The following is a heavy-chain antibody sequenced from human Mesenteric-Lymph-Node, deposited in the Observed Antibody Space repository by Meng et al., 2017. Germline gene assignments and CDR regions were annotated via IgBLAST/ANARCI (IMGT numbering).Heavy chain of an antibody. CDR2: IYPGDSDT. J-gene: IGHJ4*02. D-gene: IGHD2-2*01. CDR3: ARRNLYCSSTSCPFDY. V-gene: IGHV5-51*01. Sequence: KVSCKTSGYSFTTYWIGWVRQMPGKGLEWMGIIYPGDSDTRYSPSFQGQVTISADKSISTAYLQWSSLKASDTAMYYCARRNLYCSSTSCPFDYWGQGTLVTVSS. CDR1: GYSFTTYW.